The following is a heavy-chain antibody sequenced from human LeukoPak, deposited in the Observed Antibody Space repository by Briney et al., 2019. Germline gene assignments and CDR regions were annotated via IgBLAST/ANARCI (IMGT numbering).Heavy chain of an antibody. CDR2: IKQDGSEK. J-gene: IGHJ5*02. CDR1: GFTFSSYW. V-gene: IGHV3-7*01. CDR3: ARDWKYYDFWSGYHNWFDP. D-gene: IGHD3-3*01. Sequence: GGSLRLSCAASGFTFSSYWMSWVRQAPGKGLEWVANIKQDGSEKYYVDSVKGRFTISRDNAKNSLCLQMNSLRAEDTAVYYCARDWKYYDFWSGYHNWFDPWGQGTLVTVSS.